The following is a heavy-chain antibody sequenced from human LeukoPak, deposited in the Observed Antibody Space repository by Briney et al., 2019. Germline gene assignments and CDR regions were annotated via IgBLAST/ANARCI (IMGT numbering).Heavy chain of an antibody. Sequence: GGSLRLSCGASGFPFSSYGMHWVRQAPGKGREGVAVISYDGGNKYHADSVKGEFTISRDNTKNTLYQQMSSLRVEDTAMYYWAIWRSGIAYYYYGMDVWGQGTTVTVSS. CDR1: GFPFSSYG. CDR3: AIWRSGIAYYYYGMDV. J-gene: IGHJ6*02. D-gene: IGHD6-19*01. CDR2: ISYDGGNK. V-gene: IGHV3-30*03.